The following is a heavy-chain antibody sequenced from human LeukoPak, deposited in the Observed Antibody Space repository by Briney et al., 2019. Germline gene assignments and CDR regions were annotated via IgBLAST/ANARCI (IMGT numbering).Heavy chain of an antibody. J-gene: IGHJ4*02. CDR1: GYTFTGYY. CDR2: INPNSGGT. D-gene: IGHD3-22*01. CDR3: ARAPYYYDSSGFDY. Sequence: ASVKVSCKASGYTFTGYYMHWVRQAPGQGLEWMGWINPNSGGTNYAQKFQGRVTMTRDTSISTAYMELSRLRSDDTAVYYCARAPYYYDSSGFDYWGQGTLVTVSS. V-gene: IGHV1-2*02.